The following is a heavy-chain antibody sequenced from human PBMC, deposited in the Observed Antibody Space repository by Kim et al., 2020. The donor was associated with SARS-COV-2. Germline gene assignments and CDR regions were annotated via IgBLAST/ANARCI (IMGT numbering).Heavy chain of an antibody. V-gene: IGHV3-53*04. CDR3: ARDLNYYGIDV. J-gene: IGHJ6*02. CDR2: ST. Sequence: STSYADSGTGRFTIPRHNSKNTLYLQMNSLRAEDTAVYYCARDLNYYGIDVWGQGTTVTVSS.